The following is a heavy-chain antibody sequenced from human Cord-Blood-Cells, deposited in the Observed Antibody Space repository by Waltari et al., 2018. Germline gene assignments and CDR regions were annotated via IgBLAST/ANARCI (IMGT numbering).Heavy chain of an antibody. J-gene: IGHJ3*02. Sequence: QVQLVASGGGVVQPGRSLRLSCAASGFTFSSSGMHWFRPAPGKGLEWVAVKWYDVSNKYYADSVKGRFTISRDNSKNTLYLQMNSLRAEDTAVYYCARADDFWSGYYDAFDIWGQGTMVTVSS. CDR1: GFTFSSSG. CDR2: KWYDVSNK. CDR3: ARADDFWSGYYDAFDI. D-gene: IGHD3-3*01. V-gene: IGHV3-33*01.